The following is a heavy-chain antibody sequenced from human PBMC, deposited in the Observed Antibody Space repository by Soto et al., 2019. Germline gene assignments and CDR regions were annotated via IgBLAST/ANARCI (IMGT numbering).Heavy chain of an antibody. CDR3: ARDLGNGDYAKHYYYYGMDV. CDR1: GYTFITYA. J-gene: IGHJ6*02. D-gene: IGHD4-17*01. V-gene: IGHV1-3*01. Sequence: QVQLVQSGAEVKKPGASVKVSCKASGYTFITYALHWVRQAPGQRLEWMGCINAGNGNTKYSQKFQGRVTITRDASASTAYMELSSLRSEDTAVYYCARDLGNGDYAKHYYYYGMDVWGQGTTVTVSS. CDR2: INAGNGNT.